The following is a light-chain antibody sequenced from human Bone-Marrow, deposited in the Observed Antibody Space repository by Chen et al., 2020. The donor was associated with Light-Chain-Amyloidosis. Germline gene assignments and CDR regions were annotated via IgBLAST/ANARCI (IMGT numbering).Light chain of an antibody. CDR3: SSYTTTSAPLI. J-gene: IGLJ2*01. Sequence: QSALTPPAPGSGSPGQTINISLNGTSSDIGGYNYVFWYQQHPGRAPKLMIYDVTNRPSGVSNRFSGSKSGNTASLTISGLQAEDEADYYCSSYTTTSAPLIFGGGTKLTVL. CDR1: SSDIGGYNY. CDR2: DVT. V-gene: IGLV2-14*03.